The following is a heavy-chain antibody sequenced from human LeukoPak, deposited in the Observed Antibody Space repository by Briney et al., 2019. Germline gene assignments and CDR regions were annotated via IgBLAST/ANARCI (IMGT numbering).Heavy chain of an antibody. Sequence: PSETLSLTYSVSGVSISNYYCSWIRQPPGKGLEWIAFIYYDGSTNYNPSLKSRATISVDTSKNQYSLNLSSVTPADTAVYYCARGGASSKFFDAWGQGTLVTVSS. V-gene: IGHV4-59*01. CDR2: IYYDGST. CDR3: ARGGASSKFFDA. D-gene: IGHD6-6*01. J-gene: IGHJ4*02. CDR1: GVSISNYY.